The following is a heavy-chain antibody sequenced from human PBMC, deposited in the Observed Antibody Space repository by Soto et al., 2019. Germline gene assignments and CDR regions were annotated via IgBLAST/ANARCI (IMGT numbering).Heavy chain of an antibody. CDR1: GFTLSSYW. V-gene: IGHV3-7*03. CDR2: IKQDGSEK. J-gene: IGHJ5*02. CDR3: ARAPRYYDFWSGYGPNWFDH. Sequence: XGSLRLSCAASGFTLSSYWMSWVRKAPGKGLDWVANIKQDGSEKYYVDSVKGRFTISRDNAKNSLYLQMNSLRAEDTAVYYCARAPRYYDFWSGYGPNWFDHWGQGTLVTVSS. D-gene: IGHD3-3*01.